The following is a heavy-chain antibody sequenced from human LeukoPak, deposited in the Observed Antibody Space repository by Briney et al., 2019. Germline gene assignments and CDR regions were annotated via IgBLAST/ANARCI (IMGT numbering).Heavy chain of an antibody. Sequence: ASVKVSCKASGYTFTSYAMLWVRQAPGQRLEWMGWINAGNGNTKYSQKFQGRVTITRDTSASTAYMELSSLRSEDTAVYYCARDGQWLVTGFDYWGQGTLVTVSS. J-gene: IGHJ4*02. CDR2: INAGNGNT. D-gene: IGHD6-19*01. CDR1: GYTFTSYA. V-gene: IGHV1-3*01. CDR3: ARDGQWLVTGFDY.